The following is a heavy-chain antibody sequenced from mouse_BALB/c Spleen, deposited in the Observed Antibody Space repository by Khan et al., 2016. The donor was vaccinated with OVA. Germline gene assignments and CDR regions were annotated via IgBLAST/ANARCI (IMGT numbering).Heavy chain of an antibody. CDR2: VNPNNGDT. Sequence: VQLNQSVPDLLKPGASVKISCKASGYSFTVYYMTRVKQSHGKSPEWIGRVNPNNGDTNYNQNFKGKAILTVDKSSNTAYMELRSLTSEDSAVFYCARGYEFFPYWGQGTLVTVSA. D-gene: IGHD2-12*01. CDR1: GYSFTVYY. V-gene: IGHV1-26*01. J-gene: IGHJ3*01. CDR3: ARGYEFFPY.